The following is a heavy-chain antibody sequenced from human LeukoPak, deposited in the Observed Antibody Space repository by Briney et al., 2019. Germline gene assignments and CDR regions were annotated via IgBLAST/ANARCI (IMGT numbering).Heavy chain of an antibody. D-gene: IGHD1-14*01. CDR2: INSDGSST. CDR1: GFTLSRYW. V-gene: IGHV3-74*01. CDR3: ATGQGHGMDV. J-gene: IGHJ6*02. Sequence: PGGSLRLSCAASGFTLSRYWMHWVRQAPGKGVVWVSRINSDGSSTSYADSLRGGFTISRDNAKYTLYLQMNSLRAEDTAVYYCATGQGHGMDVWGQGTTVTVSS.